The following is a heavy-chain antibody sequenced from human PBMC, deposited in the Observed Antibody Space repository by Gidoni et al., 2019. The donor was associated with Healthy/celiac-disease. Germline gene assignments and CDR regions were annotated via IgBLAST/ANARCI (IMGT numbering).Heavy chain of an antibody. CDR2: SSSRSSTI. V-gene: IGHV3-48*01. CDR1: GFTFSSYS. D-gene: IGHD6-19*01. CDR3: ARDRVGLAVDGFDY. Sequence: EVQLVESGGGLVQPGGSLGLSCAASGFTFSSYSMNWVLQAPGKGLEWVSYSSSRSSTIYYADSVKGRFTISRDNAKNSLYLQMNSLRAEDTAVYYCARDRVGLAVDGFDYWGQGTLVTVSS. J-gene: IGHJ4*02.